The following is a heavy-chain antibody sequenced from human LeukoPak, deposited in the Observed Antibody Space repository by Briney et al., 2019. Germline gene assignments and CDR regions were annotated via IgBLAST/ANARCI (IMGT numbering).Heavy chain of an antibody. CDR2: IRSKANSYAT. V-gene: IGHV3-73*01. J-gene: IGHJ2*01. Sequence: GGSLRLSCAASGFTFSGSAMHWVRQASGKGLEWVGRIRSKANSYATAYAASVKGRFTISRDDSKNTAYPQMNSLKTEDTAVYYCTRPDGYFDLWGRGTLVTVSS. CDR3: TRPDGYFDL. CDR1: GFTFSGSA.